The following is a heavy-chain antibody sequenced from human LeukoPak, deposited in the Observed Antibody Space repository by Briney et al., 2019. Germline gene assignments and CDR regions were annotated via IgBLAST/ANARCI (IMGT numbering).Heavy chain of an antibody. J-gene: IGHJ3*02. D-gene: IGHD3-22*01. CDR2: ISAYNGNT. V-gene: IGHV1-18*01. CDR1: GYTFTSYG. Sequence: ASVKVSCKASGYTFTSYGISWVRQAPGQGLEWMGWISAYNGNTNYAQKLQGRVTMTTDTSTSTAYMELRSLRSDDTAVYYCARVGSHYDSSGDHAFDIWGQGTMVTVSS. CDR3: ARVGSHYDSSGDHAFDI.